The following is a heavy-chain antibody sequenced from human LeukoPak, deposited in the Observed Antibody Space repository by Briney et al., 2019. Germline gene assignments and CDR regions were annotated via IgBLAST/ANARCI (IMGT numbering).Heavy chain of an antibody. D-gene: IGHD6-6*01. Sequence: SVTVSCTASGGTFSSYTISWVRQAPGQGLEWMGRIIPIFGIADYAQKFQGRVTFTADKSTSTAYMELSSLRSEDTAVYYCAGPYSSSSGYYYYGMDVWGQGTTVTVSS. J-gene: IGHJ6*02. CDR3: AGPYSSSSGYYYYGMDV. CDR2: IIPIFGIA. V-gene: IGHV1-69*02. CDR1: GGTFSSYT.